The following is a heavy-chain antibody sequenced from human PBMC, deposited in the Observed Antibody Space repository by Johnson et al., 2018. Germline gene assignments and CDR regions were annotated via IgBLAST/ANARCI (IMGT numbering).Heavy chain of an antibody. CDR3: AGNSRPHYLSMDV. CDR1: EFIFSTYS. D-gene: IGHD1/OR15-1a*01. V-gene: IGHV3-64*01. Sequence: EVQLVEAGGGLVQPGGSLRLSCTTSEFIFSTYSMHWVRQDPGKGLEYVSAISSRGGSIFYANSVKGTFSISRDSSKNTLYRQMGGRRVEDMDVYYCAGNSRPHYLSMDVWGKGTTVTVSS. CDR2: ISSRGGSI. J-gene: IGHJ6*03.